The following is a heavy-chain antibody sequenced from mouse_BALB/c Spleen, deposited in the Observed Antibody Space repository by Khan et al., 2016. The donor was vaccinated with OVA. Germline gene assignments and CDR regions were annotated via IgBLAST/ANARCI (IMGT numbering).Heavy chain of an antibody. CDR3: ACELRGFAY. CDR2: ISYSGNT. V-gene: IGHV3-8*02. CDR1: GDSITRGY. Sequence: EVQLQESGPSLVKPSQTLSLTCSVTGDSITRGYWNWIRKFPGNKLDYMGYISYSGNTYCNPSPKSRISITRDTSTNQYYLQLNSVTTEDTATYYCACELRGFAYWGQGTLVTVSA. D-gene: IGHD1-1*01. J-gene: IGHJ3*01.